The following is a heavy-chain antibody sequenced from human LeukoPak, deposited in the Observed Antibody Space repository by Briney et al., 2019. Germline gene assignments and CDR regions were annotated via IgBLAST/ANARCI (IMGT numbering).Heavy chain of an antibody. CDR2: IKQDGSEK. CDR3: AREMTISGVAHGMDV. Sequence: GGSLRLSCAASGFTFSSYWMSWVRQAPGKGLEWVANIKQDGSEKYYVDSVKGRFTISRDNAKNSLYLQMNSLRAEDTAVYYCAREMTISGVAHGMDVWGQGTTVTVSS. D-gene: IGHD3-3*01. V-gene: IGHV3-7*01. J-gene: IGHJ6*02. CDR1: GFTFSSYW.